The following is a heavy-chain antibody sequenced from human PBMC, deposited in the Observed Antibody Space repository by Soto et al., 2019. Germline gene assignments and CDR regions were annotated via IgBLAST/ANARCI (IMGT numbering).Heavy chain of an antibody. CDR1: GFTFSSYA. CDR2: ISYDGSNK. D-gene: IGHD2-2*01. J-gene: IGHJ5*02. Sequence: GGSLRLSCAASGFTFSSYAMHWVRQAPGKGLEWVAVISYDGSNKYYAGSVKGRFTISRDNSKNTLYLQMNSLRAEDTAVYYCASDFLRYCSSTSCGGNWFDPWGQGTLVTVSS. CDR3: ASDFLRYCSSTSCGGNWFDP. V-gene: IGHV3-30-3*01.